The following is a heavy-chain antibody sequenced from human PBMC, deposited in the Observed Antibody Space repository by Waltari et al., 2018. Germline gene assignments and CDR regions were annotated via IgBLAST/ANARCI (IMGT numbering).Heavy chain of an antibody. J-gene: IGHJ3*02. CDR2: IIPIFGTA. CDR1: GGSFSTYA. V-gene: IGHV1-69*05. CDR3: ARGGLYGQQLLESAFEI. D-gene: IGHD6-13*01. Sequence: QVQLVQSGAELKKPGSSVKVSCKASGGSFSTYAITWVRQAPGQGLEWMGGIIPIFGTANYAQKIQDRVTIITDESMTTAYMELSSLTSEDTAVYYCARGGLYGQQLLESAFEIWGQGTKVTVSS.